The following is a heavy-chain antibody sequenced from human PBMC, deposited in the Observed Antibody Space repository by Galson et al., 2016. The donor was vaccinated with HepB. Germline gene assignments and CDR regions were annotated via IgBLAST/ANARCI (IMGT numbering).Heavy chain of an antibody. D-gene: IGHD5/OR15-5a*01. Sequence: SVKVSCKASGGTFSSYAISWVRQAPGQGLEWMGGIIPIFGTANYAQKFQGRVTITADESTSTAYMELSSLRSEDTAVYYFARVPGILAVSNTGLDYYYYGMDVWGQGTTVSVSS. V-gene: IGHV1-69*13. CDR3: ARVPGILAVSNTGLDYYYYGMDV. J-gene: IGHJ6*02. CDR2: IIPIFGTA. CDR1: GGTFSSYA.